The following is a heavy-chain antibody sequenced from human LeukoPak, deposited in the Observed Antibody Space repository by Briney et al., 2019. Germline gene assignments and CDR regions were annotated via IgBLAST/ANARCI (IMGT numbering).Heavy chain of an antibody. V-gene: IGHV1-46*01. CDR3: ARDREQWLARTKARSGNDAFDI. CDR1: GGTFRNYA. J-gene: IGHJ3*02. Sequence: ASVEVSCKASGGTFRNYAISWVRQAPGQGLEWMGIINPSGGSTSYAQKFQGRVTMTRDTSTSTVYMELSSLRSEDTAVYYCARDREQWLARTKARSGNDAFDIWGQGTMVTVSS. D-gene: IGHD6-19*01. CDR2: INPSGGST.